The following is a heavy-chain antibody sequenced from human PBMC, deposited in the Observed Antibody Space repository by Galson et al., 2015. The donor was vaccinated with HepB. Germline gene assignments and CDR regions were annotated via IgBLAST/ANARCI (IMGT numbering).Heavy chain of an antibody. CDR2: FDPENDKT. J-gene: IGHJ1*01. V-gene: IGHV1-24*01. Sequence: SVKVSCKVSGYTLTELSMHWVRQAPGKGLEWMGGFDPENDKTIYAQKFRGRVTMTEDTSTDTAYMELSSLRSEDAAVYYCATDRVGYCGGDCFLSGDFQHWGQGTLVTVSS. CDR3: ATDRVGYCGGDCFLSGDFQH. D-gene: IGHD2-21*01. CDR1: GYTLTELS.